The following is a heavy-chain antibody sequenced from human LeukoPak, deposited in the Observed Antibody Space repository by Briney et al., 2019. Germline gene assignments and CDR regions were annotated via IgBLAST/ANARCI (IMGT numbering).Heavy chain of an antibody. D-gene: IGHD3-10*01. J-gene: IGHJ4*02. V-gene: IGHV1-69*04. CDR1: GGTFSSYA. CDR3: ARDRGNDYLDY. Sequence: SVKVSCKASGGTFSSYAISWVRQAPGQGLEWMGRIIPILGIANYAQKFQGRVTITADKSTSTAYMELSSLRSEDTAVYYCARDRGNDYLDYWGQGTLVTVSS. CDR2: IIPILGIA.